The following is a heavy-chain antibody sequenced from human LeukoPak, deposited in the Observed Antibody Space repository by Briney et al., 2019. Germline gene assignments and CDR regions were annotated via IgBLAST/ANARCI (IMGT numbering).Heavy chain of an antibody. V-gene: IGHV3-21*01. CDR3: ARDRSVAGTVDY. Sequence: PGGSLSLSCAASGFSFSSYSMNWVRQAPGKGLEWVSSISSSSTFIYYADSVKGRFTISRDNAKNSLYLKMNSLTAEDTAVYYCARDRSVAGTVDYWGQGTLVTVSS. CDR1: GFSFSSYS. CDR2: ISSSSTFI. D-gene: IGHD6-19*01. J-gene: IGHJ4*02.